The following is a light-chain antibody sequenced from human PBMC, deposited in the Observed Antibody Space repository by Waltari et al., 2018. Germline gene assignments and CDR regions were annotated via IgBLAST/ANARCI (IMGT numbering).Light chain of an antibody. V-gene: IGKV1-5*03. CDR1: QSISSW. CDR2: KAS. CDR3: QQYNSYWT. Sequence: DIQMTQSPSTLSASVGDRVTITCRASQSISSWLAWYKQKPGKAPKLLIYKASTLQSGVPSRFSGSGSGTEFTLTISSLQPEDFATYYCQQYNSYWTFGQGTKVEVK. J-gene: IGKJ1*01.